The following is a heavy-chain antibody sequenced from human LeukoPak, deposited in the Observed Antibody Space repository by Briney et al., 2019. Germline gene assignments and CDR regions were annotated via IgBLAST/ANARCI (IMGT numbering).Heavy chain of an antibody. CDR1: GFTFNRFG. D-gene: IGHD6-19*01. CDR3: AGDTWHSSGWLPFDY. J-gene: IGHJ4*02. Sequence: QPGGSLRLSCATSGFTFNRFGMHWVRQAPGKGLEWVAVIWYDGSNKDYADSVKGRFTISRDNSKNTLYLQMNSLRAEDTAVYYCAGDTWHSSGWLPFDYWGQGTLVTVSS. CDR2: IWYDGSNK. V-gene: IGHV3-33*01.